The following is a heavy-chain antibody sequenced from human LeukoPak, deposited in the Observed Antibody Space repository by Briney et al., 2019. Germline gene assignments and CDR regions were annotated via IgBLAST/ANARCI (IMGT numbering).Heavy chain of an antibody. D-gene: IGHD6-13*01. CDR3: ARGVYIAAAQYGY. V-gene: IGHV4-59*01. CDR1: GGSISSYY. J-gene: IGHJ4*02. CDR2: IYYSGTT. Sequence: SETLSLTCTVSGGSISSYYWSLIRQPPRKGLEWIGYIYYSGTTNYNPSLESRVTISVDTSKNQFSLKLSSVTAADTAVYYCARGVYIAAAQYGYWGQGTLVTVSS.